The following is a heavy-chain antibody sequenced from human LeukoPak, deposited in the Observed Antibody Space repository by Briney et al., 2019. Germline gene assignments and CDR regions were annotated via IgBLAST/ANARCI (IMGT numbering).Heavy chain of an antibody. CDR1: GFTFSSYG. J-gene: IGHJ4*02. D-gene: IGHD2-15*01. Sequence: GGSLRLSCAASGFTFSSYGMHWVRKAPGKGLEWVALIWYDGSNKYYADSVKGRFTISRDNSKNTVYLQMNSLRAEDTAVYYCASRRGGIVGDYWGQGTLVTVSS. V-gene: IGHV3-33*01. CDR3: ASRRGGIVGDY. CDR2: IWYDGSNK.